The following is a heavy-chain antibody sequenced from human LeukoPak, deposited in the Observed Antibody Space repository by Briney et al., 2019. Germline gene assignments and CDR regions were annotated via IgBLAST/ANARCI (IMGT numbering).Heavy chain of an antibody. J-gene: IGHJ4*02. CDR1: GFTFSSYS. V-gene: IGHV3-21*01. Sequence: PGGSLRLSCAASGFTFSSYSMNWVRQAPGKGLEWVSSISSSSSYIYYADSVKGRFTISRDNAKNSLYLQMNSLRAEDTAVYYCARDPSRFYGDYYLVRGGFDYWGQGTLVTVSS. D-gene: IGHD4-17*01. CDR3: ARDPSRFYGDYYLVRGGFDY. CDR2: ISSSSSYI.